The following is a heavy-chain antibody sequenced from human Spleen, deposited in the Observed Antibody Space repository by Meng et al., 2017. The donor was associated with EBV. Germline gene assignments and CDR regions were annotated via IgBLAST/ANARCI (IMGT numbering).Heavy chain of an antibody. CDR1: GFSLSSSGVG. CDR2: IYWDDDK. CDR3: AHRFEYADYGDDAFDL. V-gene: IGHV2-5*02. J-gene: IGHJ3*01. Sequence: QTTWKQPGPTLVNPPQTLTLTCTFSGFSLSSSGVGVGWIRQPPGKALEWLALIYWDDDKRYSSSLKTRLTITKDTSNNQVVLTMTNMDPVDTATYYCAHRFEYADYGDDAFDLWGQGTMVTVSS. D-gene: IGHD4-17*01.